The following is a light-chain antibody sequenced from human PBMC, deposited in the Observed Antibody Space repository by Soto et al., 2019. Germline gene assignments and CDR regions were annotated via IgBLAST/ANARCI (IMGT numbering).Light chain of an antibody. CDR2: AAS. V-gene: IGKV1-39*01. CDR3: QQSYSTPR. J-gene: IGKJ4*01. Sequence: DIHLTQSPSFLSASVGDRVTITCRASQSISSYLNWYQQKPGKAPKLLIYAASSLQSGVPSRFSGSGSGTDFTLTISSLQPEDFATYYCQQSYSTPRFGGGTKVDIK. CDR1: QSISSY.